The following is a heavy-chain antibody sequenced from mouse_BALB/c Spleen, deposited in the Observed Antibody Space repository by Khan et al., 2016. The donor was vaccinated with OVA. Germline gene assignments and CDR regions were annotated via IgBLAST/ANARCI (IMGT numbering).Heavy chain of an antibody. V-gene: IGHV1-80*01. CDR1: GYAFSSYW. J-gene: IGHJ4*01. CDR3: ARRFITTVVAEGYAMDY. Sequence: VKLLESGAELVRPGSSVKISCKASGYAFSSYWMNWVKQRPGQGLEWIGQIYPGDGDTNYNGKFKGKATLTADTSSSTAYMQLSSLTSEDSAVYFCARRFITTVVAEGYAMDYWGQGTSVTVSS. D-gene: IGHD1-1*01. CDR2: IYPGDGDT.